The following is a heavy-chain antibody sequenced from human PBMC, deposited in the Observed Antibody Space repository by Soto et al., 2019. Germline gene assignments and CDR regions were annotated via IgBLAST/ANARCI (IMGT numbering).Heavy chain of an antibody. D-gene: IGHD2-2*01. V-gene: IGHV1-69*06. Sequence: QVQLVQSGAEVKKPGSSVKVSCKASGGTFSSYAISWVRQAPGQGLEWMGGIIPIFGTANYVQKFQGRVTITSDKSTSKVYMDLSSLRAEDTVLDYCARGGGDQLLYYFDYWGQGTLVTVSS. CDR2: IIPIFGTA. CDR1: GGTFSSYA. CDR3: ARGGGDQLLYYFDY. J-gene: IGHJ4*02.